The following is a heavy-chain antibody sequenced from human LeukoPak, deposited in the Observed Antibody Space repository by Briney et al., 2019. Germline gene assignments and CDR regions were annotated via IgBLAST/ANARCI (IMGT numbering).Heavy chain of an antibody. CDR3: ARGYDFWSGHSSLFDY. D-gene: IGHD3-3*01. V-gene: IGHV1-8*03. CDR2: MNPNSGNT. Sequence: ASVKVSCKASGYTFSNYEINWVRQATGQGLELMGWMNPNSGNTGYAQKFQGRVTITRDTSISTAYMELSSLRSEDTAVYYCARGYDFWSGHSSLFDYWGQGTLVTVSS. J-gene: IGHJ4*02. CDR1: GYTFSNYE.